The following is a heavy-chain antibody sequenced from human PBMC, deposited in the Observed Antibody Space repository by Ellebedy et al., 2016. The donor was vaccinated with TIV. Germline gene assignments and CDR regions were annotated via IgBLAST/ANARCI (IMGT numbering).Heavy chain of an antibody. CDR1: GFTFSSYE. J-gene: IGHJ4*02. D-gene: IGHD3-10*01. Sequence: PGGSLRLSCAASGFTFSSYEMNWVRQAPGKGLEWVSYISTSGSTIYYADSVKGRFTISRDNAKNSLYLQMNSLRAEDTAVYYCARVGRGYGSGVPSYFDCWGQGTLVTVSS. V-gene: IGHV3-48*03. CDR3: ARVGRGYGSGVPSYFDC. CDR2: ISTSGSTI.